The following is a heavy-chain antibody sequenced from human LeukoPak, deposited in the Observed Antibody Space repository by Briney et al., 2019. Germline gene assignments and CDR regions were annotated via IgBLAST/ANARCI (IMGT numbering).Heavy chain of an antibody. Sequence: SETLSLTCTVSGGSISSSSYYWGWIRQPPGKGLEWIGSIYYSGSTYYNPSLKSRVTISVDTSKNQFSLKLSSVTAADTAVYYCASTDCSSTSCPPAGPNWFDPWGQGTLVTVSS. CDR3: ASTDCSSTSCPPAGPNWFDP. CDR2: IYYSGST. D-gene: IGHD2-2*01. V-gene: IGHV4-39*01. CDR1: GGSISSSSYY. J-gene: IGHJ5*02.